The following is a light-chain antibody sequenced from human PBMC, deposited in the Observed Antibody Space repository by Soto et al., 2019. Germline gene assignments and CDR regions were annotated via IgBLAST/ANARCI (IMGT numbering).Light chain of an antibody. CDR2: GNS. V-gene: IGLV1-40*01. J-gene: IGLJ2*01. CDR1: SSNIGAGYD. CDR3: QSYESSLSGSGEV. Sequence: QSVLTQPPSVSGAPGQRVTISCTGSSSNIGAGYDVHWYQQLPGTAPKLLIYGNSNRPSGVPDRFSGSKSGTSASLAITGLQAEDEADYYCQSYESSLSGSGEVFGGGTQLTVL.